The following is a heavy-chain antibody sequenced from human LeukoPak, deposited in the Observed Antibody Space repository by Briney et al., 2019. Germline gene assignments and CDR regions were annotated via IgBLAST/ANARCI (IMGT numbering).Heavy chain of an antibody. V-gene: IGHV4-59*01. Sequence: SETLSLTCTVSGGSISSYYWSWIRQPPGKGLEWIGYIYYSGSTNYNPSLKSRVTISVNTSKNQFSLKLSSVTAADTAVYYCARAPLIAGSFDPWGQGTLVTVSS. CDR3: ARAPLIAGSFDP. CDR2: IYYSGST. J-gene: IGHJ5*02. CDR1: GGSISSYY.